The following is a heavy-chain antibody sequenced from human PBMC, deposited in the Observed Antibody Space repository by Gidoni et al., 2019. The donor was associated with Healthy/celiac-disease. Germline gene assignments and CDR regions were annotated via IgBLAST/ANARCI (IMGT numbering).Heavy chain of an antibody. V-gene: IGHV3-30*18. Sequence: QVQLVESGGGVVQPGRSLRLSCAASGFTFSSYGMHWVRQAPGKGLECVAVISYDGSNKYYADSVKGRFTISRDNSKNTLYLQMNSLRAEDTAVYYCAKNRYSYGYFDYWGQGTLVTVSS. CDR2: ISYDGSNK. J-gene: IGHJ4*02. D-gene: IGHD5-18*01. CDR3: AKNRYSYGYFDY. CDR1: GFTFSSYG.